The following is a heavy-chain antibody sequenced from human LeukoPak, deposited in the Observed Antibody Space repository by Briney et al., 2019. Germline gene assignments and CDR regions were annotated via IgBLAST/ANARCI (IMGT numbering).Heavy chain of an antibody. CDR2: IHPNSGGT. Sequence: ASVTLSFKASGYTFTDYYMNWVRQAPGQGLEWMGWIHPNSGGTNYAQKFQGRVTVTRDTSIITAYMELSRLTSDDAAVYYCAREGVRTSLDYWGQGTLVTVSS. J-gene: IGHJ4*02. V-gene: IGHV1-2*02. CDR1: GYTFTDYY. D-gene: IGHD3-10*01. CDR3: AREGVRTSLDY.